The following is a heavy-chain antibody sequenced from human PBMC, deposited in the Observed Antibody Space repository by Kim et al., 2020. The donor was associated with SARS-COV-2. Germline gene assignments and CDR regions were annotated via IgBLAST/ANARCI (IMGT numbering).Heavy chain of an antibody. Sequence: YSQKFQGRGTITWDTSASKGYMELSSLRSEDTAVYYCARGSRTSTNWLDPWGQGTLVTVSS. CDR3: ARGSRTSTNWLDP. D-gene: IGHD2-2*01. V-gene: IGHV1-3*01. J-gene: IGHJ5*02.